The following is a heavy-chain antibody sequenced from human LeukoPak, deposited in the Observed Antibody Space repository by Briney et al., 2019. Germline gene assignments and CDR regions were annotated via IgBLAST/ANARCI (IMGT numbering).Heavy chain of an antibody. D-gene: IGHD3-10*01. V-gene: IGHV3-9*01. CDR2: ISWNSGSI. CDR3: AKGSDFGDYFDY. J-gene: IGHJ4*02. Sequence: GRSLRLSCAASGFTFDDYAMHWVRQAPGKGLEWVSGISWNSGSIGYADSVKGRFTISRDNAKNSLYLQMNSLRAEDTALYYCAKGSDFGDYFDYWGQGTLLTVSS. CDR1: GFTFDDYA.